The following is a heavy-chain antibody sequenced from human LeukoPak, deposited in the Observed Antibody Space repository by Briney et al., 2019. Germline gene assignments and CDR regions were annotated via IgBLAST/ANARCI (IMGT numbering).Heavy chain of an antibody. V-gene: IGHV3-23*01. CDR3: ARISYSGSSFDY. CDR2: ISGSGGTT. J-gene: IGHJ4*02. CDR1: GFTFSSYS. Sequence: GGSLRLSCAASGFTFSSYSMNWVRQAPGKGLEWVSSISGSGGTTYYVDSVKGRFTCSRDNSRNTLYLQMNSLRAEDTAVYYCARISYSGSSFDYWGQGTLVTVSS. D-gene: IGHD1-26*01.